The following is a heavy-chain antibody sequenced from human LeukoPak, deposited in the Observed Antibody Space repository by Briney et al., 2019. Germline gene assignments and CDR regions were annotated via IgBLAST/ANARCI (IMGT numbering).Heavy chain of an antibody. J-gene: IGHJ4*02. V-gene: IGHV4-34*01. CDR1: GGSFSGYY. CDR3: ARSPRGLPNY. CDR2: NNHSRST. Sequence: SETLSLTCAVYGGSFSGYYWSWIRQPPGKGLEWIGENNHSRSTNYNPSLKSRVTISVDTSKNQFSLKLSSVTAADTAVYYCARSPRGLPNYWGQGTLVTVSS.